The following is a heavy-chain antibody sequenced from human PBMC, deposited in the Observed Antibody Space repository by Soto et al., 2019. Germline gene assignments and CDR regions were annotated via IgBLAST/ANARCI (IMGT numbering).Heavy chain of an antibody. Sequence: SETLSLTCTVSGGSISSSTYYWGWIRQSPGKGLEWIGSIFYSGSTYFNPSFKSRVTISVDTSKNQFSLKLSSVTAADTAIYYCASLSYEQLWWGQGTLVTVPQ. CDR1: GGSISSSTYY. CDR2: IFYSGST. D-gene: IGHD1-1*01. V-gene: IGHV4-39*01. CDR3: ASLSYEQLW. J-gene: IGHJ4*02.